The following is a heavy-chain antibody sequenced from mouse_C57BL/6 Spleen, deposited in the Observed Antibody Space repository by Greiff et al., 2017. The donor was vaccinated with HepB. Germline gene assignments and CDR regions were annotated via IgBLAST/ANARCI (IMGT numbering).Heavy chain of an antibody. J-gene: IGHJ3*01. CDR3: ARGFTTVVGTPFAY. Sequence: VQLQQSGAELVKPGASVKISCKASGYAFSSYWMHWVKQRPGQGLEWIGQIYPGDGDTNYNGKFKGKATLTADKSSSTAYMQLSSLTSEDSAVYFCARGFTTVVGTPFAYWGQGTLVTVSA. V-gene: IGHV1-80*01. CDR2: IYPGDGDT. CDR1: GYAFSSYW. D-gene: IGHD1-1*01.